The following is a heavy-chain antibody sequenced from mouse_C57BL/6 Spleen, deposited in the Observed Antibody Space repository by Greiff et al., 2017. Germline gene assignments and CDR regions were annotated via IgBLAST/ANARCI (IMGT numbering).Heavy chain of an antibody. J-gene: IGHJ2*01. CDR3: ARVTTVVAKGGYFDY. V-gene: IGHV3-6*01. CDR1: GYSITSGYY. D-gene: IGHD1-1*01. CDR2: ISYDGSN. Sequence: EVKLMESGPGLVKPSQSLSLTCSVTGYSITSGYYWNWIRQFPGNKLEWMGYISYDGSNNYNPSLKNRISITRDTSKNQFCLKLNSVTTEDTATYYCARVTTVVAKGGYFDYWGQGTTLTVSS.